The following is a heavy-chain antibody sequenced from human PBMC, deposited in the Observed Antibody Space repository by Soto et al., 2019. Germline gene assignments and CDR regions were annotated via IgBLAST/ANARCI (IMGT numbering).Heavy chain of an antibody. J-gene: IGHJ4*02. Sequence: EVQLVESGGGLVKPGGSLRLSCAASGFTFSSYSMNWVRQAPGKGLEWVSSISSSSSYIYYADSVKGRFTISRDNAKNSLYLQINSLRAEDTAVYYCARKQYSSGWYVDYWGQGTLVTVSS. CDR2: ISSSSSYI. D-gene: IGHD6-19*01. V-gene: IGHV3-21*01. CDR1: GFTFSSYS. CDR3: ARKQYSSGWYVDY.